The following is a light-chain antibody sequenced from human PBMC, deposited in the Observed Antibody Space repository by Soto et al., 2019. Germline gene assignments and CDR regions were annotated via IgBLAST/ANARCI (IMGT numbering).Light chain of an antibody. CDR1: QSLLHSDGIAY. CDR3: MQSIQFPIT. J-gene: IGKJ5*01. CDR2: KVS. V-gene: IGKV2-30*02. Sequence: VMTQSQISLPVTLGQPASISCRSNQSLLHSDGIAYFSWFQQRPGRSPRRLIYKVSNRDSGVPARFSGSGSGTDFALKISRVEAEDVGVYYCMQSIQFPITFGQGTRLEIK.